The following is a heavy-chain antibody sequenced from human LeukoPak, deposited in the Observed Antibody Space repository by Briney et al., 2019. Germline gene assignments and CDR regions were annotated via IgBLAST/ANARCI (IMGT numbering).Heavy chain of an antibody. Sequence: PGGSLRLSCAASGFTFSSYDMSWVRQAPGKGLEWVSAISGSGGSTFYADSVKGRFTISRDNSKNTLYLQMNSLRAEDTAVYYCAKIVMVRGVHFDYWGQGTLVTVSS. V-gene: IGHV3-23*01. CDR1: GFTFSSYD. CDR2: ISGSGGST. D-gene: IGHD3-10*01. J-gene: IGHJ4*02. CDR3: AKIVMVRGVHFDY.